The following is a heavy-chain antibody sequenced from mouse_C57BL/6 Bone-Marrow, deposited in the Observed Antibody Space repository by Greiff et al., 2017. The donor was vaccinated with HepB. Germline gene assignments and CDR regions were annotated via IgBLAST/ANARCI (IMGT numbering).Heavy chain of an antibody. J-gene: IGHJ2*01. CDR1: GYTFTSYW. CDR2: INPSNGGT. V-gene: IGHV1-53*01. D-gene: IGHD1-1*01. CDR3: AGGSSRQSYFDY. Sequence: QVQLQQSGTELVKPGASVKLSCKASGYTFTSYWMHWVKQRPGQGLEWIGNINPSNGGTNYNEKFKSKATLTVDKSSSTAYMQLSSLTSEDSAVYVCAGGSSRQSYFDYWGQGTTLTVSS.